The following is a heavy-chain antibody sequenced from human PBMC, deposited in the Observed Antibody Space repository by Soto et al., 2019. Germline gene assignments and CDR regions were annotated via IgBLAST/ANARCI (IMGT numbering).Heavy chain of an antibody. Sequence: GASLKVSCKAPGGTFSSYAISWVRQAPGQGLEWMGGITPIFGTAKYAQKFQGRVTITADESTSTGYMELSSLRSEDTAVYYCARSQGGSSSLDIYYYYYYGMDVWGQGTTVTVSS. J-gene: IGHJ6*02. D-gene: IGHD2-15*01. CDR3: ARSQGGSSSLDIYYYYYYGMDV. CDR2: ITPIFGTA. CDR1: GGTFSSYA. V-gene: IGHV1-69*13.